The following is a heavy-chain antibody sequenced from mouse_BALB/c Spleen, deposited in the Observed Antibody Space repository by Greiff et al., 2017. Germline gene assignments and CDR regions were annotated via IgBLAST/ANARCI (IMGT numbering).Heavy chain of an antibody. CDR3: ARSGGNYVRYAMDY. J-gene: IGHJ4*01. CDR2: INPYNGAT. V-gene: IGHV1-26*01. D-gene: IGHD2-1*01. Sequence: EVQLQQSGPELVKPGASVKISCKASGYSFTGYYMHWVKQSHVKSLEWIGRINPYNGATSYNQNFKDKASLTVDKSSSTAYMELHSLTSEDSAVYYCARSGGNYVRYAMDYWGQGTSVTVSS. CDR1: GYSFTGYY.